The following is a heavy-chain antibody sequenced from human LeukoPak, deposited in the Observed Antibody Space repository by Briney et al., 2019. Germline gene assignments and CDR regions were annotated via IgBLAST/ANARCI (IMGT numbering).Heavy chain of an antibody. CDR2: INPNSGGT. CDR3: AASPPYCSSTSCYGGWFDP. J-gene: IGHJ5*02. D-gene: IGHD2-2*01. V-gene: IGHV1-2*02. CDR1: GYTFTGYY. Sequence: ASVKVSCKASGYTFTGYYMHWVRQAPGQGLEWMGWINPNSGGTNYAQKFQGRVTMTRDTSISTAYMELSRLRSDDTAVYYCAASPPYCSSTSCYGGWFDPWGQGTLVTVSS.